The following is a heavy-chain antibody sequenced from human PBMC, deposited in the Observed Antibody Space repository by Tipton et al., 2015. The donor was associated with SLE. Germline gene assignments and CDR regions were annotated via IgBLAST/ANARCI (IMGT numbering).Heavy chain of an antibody. D-gene: IGHD5-12*01. CDR1: GFTFSSYA. CDR3: AKGSSGYASSRGYFDL. J-gene: IGHJ2*01. CDR2: ISYDGSNK. V-gene: IGHV3-30*04. Sequence: SLRLSCAASGFTFSSYAMHWVRQAPGKGLEWVAVISYDGSNKYYADSVKGRFTISRDNAKNSLYLQMNSLRAEDMALYYCAKGSSGYASSRGYFDLWGRGTLVTVSS.